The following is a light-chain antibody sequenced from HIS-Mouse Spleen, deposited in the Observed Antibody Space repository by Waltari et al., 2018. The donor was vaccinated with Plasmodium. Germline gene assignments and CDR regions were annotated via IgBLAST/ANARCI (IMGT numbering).Light chain of an antibody. CDR2: EDS. Sequence: SYELTQPPSVSASPGQTARITCSGDALPKKSASWYQQKSGQAPVLVIHEDSKRPSGIPERFSGSSSGTMATLTISGAQVEDEADYYCYSTDSSGNHRVFGGGTKLTVL. CDR1: ALPKKS. V-gene: IGLV3-10*01. CDR3: YSTDSSGNHRV. J-gene: IGLJ3*02.